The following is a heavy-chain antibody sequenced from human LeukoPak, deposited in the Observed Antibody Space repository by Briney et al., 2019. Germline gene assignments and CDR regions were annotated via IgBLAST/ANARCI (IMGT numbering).Heavy chain of an antibody. CDR1: GGSFSGYY. CDR2: ISHSGST. Sequence: RTSETLSLTCAVYGGSFSGYYLSWIRQPPGKGLEWIGEISHSGSTNYNPSLKSRVTISVDTSKNQFSLKLSSVTAADTAVYYCARRLVTWYYYYMDVWGKGTRVTVPS. J-gene: IGHJ6*03. CDR3: ARRLVTWYYYYMDV. V-gene: IGHV4-34*01. D-gene: IGHD2-21*02.